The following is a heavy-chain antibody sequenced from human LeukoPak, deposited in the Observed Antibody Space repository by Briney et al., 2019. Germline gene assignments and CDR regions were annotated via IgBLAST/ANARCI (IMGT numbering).Heavy chain of an antibody. CDR2: ISSSSSTI. CDR3: ARGWAITMIVVASQDNWFDP. Sequence: GGSLRLSCAASGFTFSSYSMNWVRQAPGKGLEWVSYISSSSSTIYYADSVKGRFTISRDNAKNSLYLQMNSLRAEDTAVYYCARGWAITMIVVASQDNWFDPWGQGTLVTVSS. CDR1: GFTFSSYS. J-gene: IGHJ5*02. V-gene: IGHV3-48*04. D-gene: IGHD3-22*01.